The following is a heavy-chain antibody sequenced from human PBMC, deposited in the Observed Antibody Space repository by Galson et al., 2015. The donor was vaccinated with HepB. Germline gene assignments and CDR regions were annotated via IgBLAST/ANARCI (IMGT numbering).Heavy chain of an antibody. J-gene: IGHJ4*02. D-gene: IGHD3-10*01. CDR1: GFTFSSYA. V-gene: IGHV3-30-3*01. CDR3: ARGYYYGSGKDY. Sequence: SLRLSCAASGFTFSSYAMHWVRQAPGKGLEWVAVISYDGSNKYYADSVKGRFTISRDNSKNTLYLQMNSLRAEDTAVYYCARGYYYGSGKDYWGQGTLVTVSS. CDR2: ISYDGSNK.